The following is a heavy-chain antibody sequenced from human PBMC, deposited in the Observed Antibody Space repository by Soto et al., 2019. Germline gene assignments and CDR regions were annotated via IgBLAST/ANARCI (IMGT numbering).Heavy chain of an antibody. Sequence: SETLSLACSFSVGSISIGDYYWSWIRQPPGKGLEWIGYNYYSGSTYHNPSLNSRVIISLDTSKNQFSLKLTSVTAADTAVYYCARERVPGAIHNTRFDPWGQGTLVTVSS. D-gene: IGHD2-2*02. CDR3: ARERVPGAIHNTRFDP. V-gene: IGHV4-30-4*01. J-gene: IGHJ5*02. CDR2: NYYSGST. CDR1: VGSISIGDYY.